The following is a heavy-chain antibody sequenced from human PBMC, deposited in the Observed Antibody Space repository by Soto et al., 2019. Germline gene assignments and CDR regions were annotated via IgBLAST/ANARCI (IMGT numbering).Heavy chain of an antibody. D-gene: IGHD1-26*01. CDR1: GFTFSSYA. CDR3: AKEGGSSLYYYYGMDV. Sequence: PVGSLRLSCAASGFTFSSYAMSWVRQAPGKGLEWVSAISGSGGSTYYADSVKGRFTISRDNSKNTLYLQMNSLRAEDTAVYYCAKEGGSSLYYYYGMDVWGQGTTVTVSS. V-gene: IGHV3-23*01. J-gene: IGHJ6*02. CDR2: ISGSGGST.